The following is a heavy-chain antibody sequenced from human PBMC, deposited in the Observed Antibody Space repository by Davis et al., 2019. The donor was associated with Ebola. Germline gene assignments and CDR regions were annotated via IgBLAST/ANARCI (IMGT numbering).Heavy chain of an antibody. CDR2: ISSRGSTI. V-gene: IGHV3-48*03. J-gene: IGHJ4*02. Sequence: GESLKISCAASGFTFRSYEMNWVRQAPGKGLEWVSYISSRGSTIYYANSVKGRFTISRDNAKNSLYLQMNSLRAEDTAVYYCARGIAAAGTPYYFDYWGQGTLVTVSS. D-gene: IGHD6-13*01. CDR1: GFTFRSYE. CDR3: ARGIAAAGTPYYFDY.